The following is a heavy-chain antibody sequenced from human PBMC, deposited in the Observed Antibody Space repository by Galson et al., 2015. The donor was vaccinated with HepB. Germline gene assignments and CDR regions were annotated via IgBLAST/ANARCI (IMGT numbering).Heavy chain of an antibody. D-gene: IGHD5-18*01. J-gene: IGHJ4*02. CDR2: IYTSGST. CDR3: ARGYRYSYGHSIDY. CDR1: GGSISSGSYY. V-gene: IGHV4-61*02. Sequence: TLSLTCTVSGGSISSGSYYWSWIRQPAGKGLEWIGRIYTSGSTNYNPSLKSRVTMSVDTSKNQFSLKLSSVTAADTAVYYCARGYRYSYGHSIDYWGQGTLVTVSS.